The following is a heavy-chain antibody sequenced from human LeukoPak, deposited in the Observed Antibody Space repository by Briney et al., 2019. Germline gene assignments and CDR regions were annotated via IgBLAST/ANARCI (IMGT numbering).Heavy chain of an antibody. D-gene: IGHD6-6*01. V-gene: IGHV1-2*02. CDR2: INPNSGGT. Sequence: ASVKVSCTASGYTFTGYYMHWVRQAPGQGLEWMGWINPNSGGTNYAQKFQGRVTMTRDTSISTAYMELSRLRSDDTAVYYCASRDRDSSSNFDYWGQGTLVTVSS. CDR3: ASRDRDSSSNFDY. CDR1: GYTFTGYY. J-gene: IGHJ4*02.